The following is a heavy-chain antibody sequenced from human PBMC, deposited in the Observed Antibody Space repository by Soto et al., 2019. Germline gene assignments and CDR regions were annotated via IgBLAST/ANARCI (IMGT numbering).Heavy chain of an antibody. D-gene: IGHD6-19*01. CDR1: GFTLSNTG. CDR3: AKDWGSSRWFNCFDP. J-gene: IGHJ5*02. Sequence: QVQLVESGGGVVQPGRSLRLSCVASGFTLSNTGMHWVRQAPGKGLEWVAMISHDGSNTYYGDSVKGRFTISRDNSWNTLYLQMDSLRPEDTAVYYCAKDWGSSRWFNCFDPWGQGTLVTVSS. CDR2: ISHDGSNT. V-gene: IGHV3-30*18.